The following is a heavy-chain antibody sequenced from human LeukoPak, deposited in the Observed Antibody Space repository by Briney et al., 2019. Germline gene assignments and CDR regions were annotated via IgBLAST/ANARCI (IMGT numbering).Heavy chain of an antibody. V-gene: IGHV3-11*04. CDR2: MSSSGDTI. J-gene: IGHJ4*02. D-gene: IGHD3-10*01. Sequence: GGSLRLSCTASGFTFSDYYMPWIRQAPGKGLEWISYMSSSGDTIYYADSVKGRFTISRDNSKNTLYLQMNSLRAEDTAIYYCAKKGYYASGSYFDYWGQGTLVTVSS. CDR3: AKKGYYASGSYFDY. CDR1: GFTFSDYY.